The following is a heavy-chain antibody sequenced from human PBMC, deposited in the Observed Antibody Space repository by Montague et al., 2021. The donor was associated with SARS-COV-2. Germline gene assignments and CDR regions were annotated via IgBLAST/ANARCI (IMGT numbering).Heavy chain of an antibody. CDR2: TYYRSKWYN. V-gene: IGHV6-1*01. Sequence: CAISGDSVSSNIAAWNWIRQSPSRGLEWLGRTYYRSKWYNDYAVSVRSRITISPDTSKNQFSLQLNSVTPEDTAVDYCTQERGPGRTTWHYFDYWGQGTLVTVAS. CDR3: TQERGPGRTTWHYFDY. D-gene: IGHD1-14*01. CDR1: GDSVSSNIAA. J-gene: IGHJ4*02.